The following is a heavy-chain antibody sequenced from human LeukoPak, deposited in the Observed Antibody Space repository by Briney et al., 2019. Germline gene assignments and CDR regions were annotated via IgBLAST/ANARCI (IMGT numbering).Heavy chain of an antibody. J-gene: IGHJ4*02. D-gene: IGHD5-18*01. CDR3: ATATYSYGSVRFDY. CDR1: GYTFTSYG. Sequence: ASVKVSCKASGYTFTSYGISWVRQAPGQGLEWMGWISAYNGNTNYAQKLQGRVTMTEDTSTDTAYMELSSLRSEDTAVYYCATATYSYGSVRFDYWGQGTLVTVSS. CDR2: ISAYNGNT. V-gene: IGHV1-18*01.